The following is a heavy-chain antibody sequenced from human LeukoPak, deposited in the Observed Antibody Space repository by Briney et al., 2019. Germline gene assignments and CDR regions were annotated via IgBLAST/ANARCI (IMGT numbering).Heavy chain of an antibody. J-gene: IGHJ5*02. V-gene: IGHV3-66*01. CDR3: AREQYGSGSNWFDP. Sequence: GGSLRLSCAASGFTVSSNYMSWVRQAPGKGLEWVSVIYSGGSTYYADSVKGRFTISRDNSKNTLYLQMNSLRVEDTAVYYCAREQYGSGSNWFDPWGQGTLVTVSS. CDR1: GFTVSSNY. CDR2: IYSGGST. D-gene: IGHD3-10*01.